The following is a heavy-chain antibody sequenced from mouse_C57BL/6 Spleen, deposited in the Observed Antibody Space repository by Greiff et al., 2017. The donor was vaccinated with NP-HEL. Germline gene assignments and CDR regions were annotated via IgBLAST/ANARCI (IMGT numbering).Heavy chain of an antibody. CDR2: INPNNGGT. Sequence: EVQLQQSGPELVKPGASVKISCKASGYTFTDYNMAWVKQSHGKSLEWIGDINPNNGGTIYNEKFKGKATLTVDKSSSTAYMELRSLTSEDTAVYYCARTGYDGRDAMDYWGQGTSVTVSS. CDR3: ARTGYDGRDAMDY. CDR1: GYTFTDYN. J-gene: IGHJ4*01. D-gene: IGHD1-1*01. V-gene: IGHV1-18*01.